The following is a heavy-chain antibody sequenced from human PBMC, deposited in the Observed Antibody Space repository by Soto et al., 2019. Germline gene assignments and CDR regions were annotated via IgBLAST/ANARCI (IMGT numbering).Heavy chain of an antibody. Sequence: SETLSLTWTVSGGSISSYYWSWIRQPPGKGLEWIGYIYYSGSTNYNPSLKSRVTISVDTSKNQFSLKLSSVTAADTAVYYCARERDYYDSSGYFFDYWGQGTLVTVSS. CDR1: GGSISSYY. D-gene: IGHD3-22*01. J-gene: IGHJ4*02. CDR2: IYYSGST. V-gene: IGHV4-59*12. CDR3: ARERDYYDSSGYFFDY.